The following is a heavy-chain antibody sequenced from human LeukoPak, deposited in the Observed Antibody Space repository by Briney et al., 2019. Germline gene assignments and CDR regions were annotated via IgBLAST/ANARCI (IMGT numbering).Heavy chain of an antibody. D-gene: IGHD2-8*01. CDR3: ARETSAAQWWYYYYMDV. CDR2: ISSSSSTI. Sequence: PGGSLRLSCAASGFTFSSYSMNWVRQAPGKGLEWVSYISSSSSTIYYADSVKGRFTISRDNAKNSLYLQMNSLRAEDTAVYYCARETSAAQWWYYYYMDVWGKGTTVTISS. J-gene: IGHJ6*03. V-gene: IGHV3-48*04. CDR1: GFTFSSYS.